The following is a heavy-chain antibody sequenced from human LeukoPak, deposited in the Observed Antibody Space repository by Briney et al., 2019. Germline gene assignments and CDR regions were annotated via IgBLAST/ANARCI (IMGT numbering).Heavy chain of an antibody. J-gene: IGHJ4*02. CDR2: IYSGGST. V-gene: IGHV3-66*01. D-gene: IGHD2-2*01. CDR3: ASGPLGYCSSTSCRSLDY. Sequence: GGSLRLSCAASGFTVSSNYMSWVRQAPGKGLEWVSVIYSGGSTYYADSVKVRFTISRDNSKNTLYLQMNSLRAEDTAVYYCASGPLGYCSSTSCRSLDYWGQGTLVTVSS. CDR1: GFTVSSNY.